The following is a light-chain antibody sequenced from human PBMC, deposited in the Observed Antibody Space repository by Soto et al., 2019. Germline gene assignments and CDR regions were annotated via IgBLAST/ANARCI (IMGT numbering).Light chain of an antibody. J-gene: IGKJ5*01. CDR3: QQYGSSPLIS. V-gene: IGKV3-15*01. CDR1: QSVSSN. CDR2: GAS. Sequence: EIVMTQSPATLSVSPGERATLSCRASQSVSSNLAWYQQKPGQAPSLLIYGASTRATGTPARFSGSGSGTDFTLTISRLEPEDSAVYYCQQYGSSPLISFGQGTRLE.